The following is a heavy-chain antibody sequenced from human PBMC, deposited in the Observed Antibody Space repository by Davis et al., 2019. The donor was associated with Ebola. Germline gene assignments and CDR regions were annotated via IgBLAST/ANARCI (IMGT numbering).Heavy chain of an antibody. D-gene: IGHD6-13*01. CDR3: ARLWVYSSSSGY. CDR2: ITASGNTV. V-gene: IGHV3-11*04. Sequence: PGGSLRLSCAASGFTFSDHYMDWVRQAPGKGLEWVSYITASGNTVQYADSVKGRFTISRDNAKNSLYLQMNSLRAEDTAVYYCARLWVYSSSSGYWGQGTLVTVSS. CDR1: GFTFSDHY. J-gene: IGHJ4*02.